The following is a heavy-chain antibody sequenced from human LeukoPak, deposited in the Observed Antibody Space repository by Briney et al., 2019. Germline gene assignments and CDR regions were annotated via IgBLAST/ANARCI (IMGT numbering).Heavy chain of an antibody. CDR1: GGTFSSYA. Sequence: ASVKVSWKASGGTFSSYAISWVRQAPGQGLEWMGRIIPIFGIANYAQKFQGRVTITADKSTSTAYMELSSLRSEDTAVYYCARENYGDYEPHRDYWGQGTLVTVSS. CDR2: IIPIFGIA. CDR3: ARENYGDYEPHRDY. J-gene: IGHJ4*02. V-gene: IGHV1-69*04. D-gene: IGHD4-17*01.